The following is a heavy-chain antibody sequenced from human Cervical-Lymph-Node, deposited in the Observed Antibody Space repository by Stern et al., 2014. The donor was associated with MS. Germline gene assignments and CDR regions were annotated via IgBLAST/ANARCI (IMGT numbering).Heavy chain of an antibody. CDR2: INPSGGAT. CDR3: ARTKDSTIEARPGDHNYLGMDV. J-gene: IGHJ6*02. Sequence: QVQLVQSGAEVKEPGASVKVSCKASGYTFINYFMHWVRQAPGQGLEWMGVINPSGGATNYAQKFQGRVTMTRDTSTNTVDLELGSLTSEDTAVYYCARTKDSTIEARPGDHNYLGMDVWGQGTTVIVSS. D-gene: IGHD6-6*01. CDR1: GYTFINYF. V-gene: IGHV1-46*01.